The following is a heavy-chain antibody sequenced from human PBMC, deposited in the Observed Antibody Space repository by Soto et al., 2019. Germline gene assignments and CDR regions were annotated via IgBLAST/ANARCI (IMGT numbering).Heavy chain of an antibody. CDR2: INAGNGNT. D-gene: IGHD3-22*01. J-gene: IGHJ3*02. Sequence: GASVKVSCKPSGYGFTTHAMHWVRQAPGERLEWMGWINAGNGNTKYLEKFQGRVTITRDTSASTAYMELNSLRSEDTAVYYCARSEYYFDSSGYRAFDIWGQGTMVTVSS. V-gene: IGHV1-3*01. CDR3: ARSEYYFDSSGYRAFDI. CDR1: GYGFTTHA.